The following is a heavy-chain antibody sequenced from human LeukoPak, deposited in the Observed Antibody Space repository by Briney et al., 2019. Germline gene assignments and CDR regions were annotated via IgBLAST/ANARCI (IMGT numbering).Heavy chain of an antibody. CDR1: GYTFTGYY. V-gene: IGHV1-2*06. D-gene: IGHD3-10*01. CDR2: INPNSGGT. CDR3: ARVLSRTYYYGSGSPNSSY. Sequence: ASVKVSCKASGYTFTGYYMHWVRQAPGQGLEWMGRINPNSGGTNYAQKFQGRVTMTRDTSIGTAYMELSRLRSDDTAVYYCARVLSRTYYYGSGSPNSSYWGQGTLVTVSS. J-gene: IGHJ4*02.